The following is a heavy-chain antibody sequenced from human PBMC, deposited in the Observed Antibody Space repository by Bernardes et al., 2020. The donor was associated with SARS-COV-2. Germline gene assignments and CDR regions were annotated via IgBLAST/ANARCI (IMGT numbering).Heavy chain of an antibody. D-gene: IGHD1-26*01. J-gene: IGHJ5*01. Sequence: SETLSLTCAVNGGSFSGFFWNWIRQSSGKGLEWIGEISQSGGTIYNPSLKSRVTISLDISRSQFSLSLTSVTAADTAVYYCARVGGGTYLNWFDSWGQGIPVTVSS. CDR2: ISQSGGT. CDR1: GGSFSGFF. CDR3: ARVGGGTYLNWFDS. V-gene: IGHV4-34*01.